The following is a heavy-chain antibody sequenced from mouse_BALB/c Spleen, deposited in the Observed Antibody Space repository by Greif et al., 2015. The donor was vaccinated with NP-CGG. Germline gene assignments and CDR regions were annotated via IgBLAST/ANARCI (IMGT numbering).Heavy chain of an antibody. CDR1: GYTFTNYW. J-gene: IGHJ3*01. Sequence: VKLVESGAELVRPGTSVKMSCKAAGYTFTNYWIGWVKQRPGHGLEWIGDIYPGGGYTNYNEKFKGKATLTADTSSSTAYMQLSSLTSEDSAIYYCARAPWYGNYVGFAYWGQGTLVTVSA. V-gene: IGHV1-63*02. CDR3: ARAPWYGNYVGFAY. D-gene: IGHD2-10*02. CDR2: IYPGGGYT.